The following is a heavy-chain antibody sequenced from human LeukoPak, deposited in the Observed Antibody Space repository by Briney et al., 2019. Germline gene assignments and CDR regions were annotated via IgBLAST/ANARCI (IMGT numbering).Heavy chain of an antibody. Sequence: PGGSLRLSCAASGFSFSLYGMHWVRQAPGKGLEWGAVISNDGDSEYYSDSVKGRFTISRDNAKYTLYLQMDSLRRDDTAVYFCAKDGRGRTFFGDIEYWGQGTLVAVSS. CDR3: AKDGRGRTFFGDIEY. D-gene: IGHD3-10*01. J-gene: IGHJ4*02. CDR1: GFSFSLYG. CDR2: ISNDGDSE. V-gene: IGHV3-30*18.